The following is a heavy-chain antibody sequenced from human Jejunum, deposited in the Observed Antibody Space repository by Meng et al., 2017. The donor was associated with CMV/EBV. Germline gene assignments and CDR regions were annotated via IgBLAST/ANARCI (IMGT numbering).Heavy chain of an antibody. Sequence: SEFSFSSQNMNWVRQAPGKGLEWVASISATSTYIYYADPVKGRFTISRDNAKNSLYLQMNSLRVEDTAVYYCANQMPWNYYHGMDLWGQGTTVT. D-gene: IGHD1-7*01. J-gene: IGHJ6*02. CDR2: ISATSTYI. V-gene: IGHV3-21*01. CDR1: EFSFSSQN. CDR3: ANQMPWNYYHGMDL.